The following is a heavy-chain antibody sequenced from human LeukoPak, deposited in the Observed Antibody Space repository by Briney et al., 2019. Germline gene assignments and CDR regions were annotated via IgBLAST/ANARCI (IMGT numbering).Heavy chain of an antibody. CDR2: IYYSGST. CDR1: GGSISSSSYY. CDR3: ARHVEIAVAGPIDY. Sequence: PSETLSLTCTVSGGSISSSSYYWAWIRQPPGKGLEWIGSIYYSGSTYYNPSLKSRVTISVDTSKNQFSLKLSSVTAADTAVYYCARHVEIAVAGPIDYWGQGTLVTVSS. V-gene: IGHV4-39*01. D-gene: IGHD6-19*01. J-gene: IGHJ4*02.